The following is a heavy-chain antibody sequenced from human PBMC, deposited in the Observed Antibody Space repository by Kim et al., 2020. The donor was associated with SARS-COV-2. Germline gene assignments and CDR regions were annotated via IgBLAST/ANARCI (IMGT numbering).Heavy chain of an antibody. V-gene: IGHV3-11*06. J-gene: IGHJ6*02. CDR3: ARVSILSAKYGMDV. Sequence: KSRFTISRATAKDSVDLQMNSLRDEDTAVYYCARVSILSAKYGMDVWGQGTTVTVSS. D-gene: IGHD2-8*01.